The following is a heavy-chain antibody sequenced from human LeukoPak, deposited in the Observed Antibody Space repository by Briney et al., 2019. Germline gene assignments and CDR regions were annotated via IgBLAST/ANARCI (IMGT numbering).Heavy chain of an antibody. CDR1: GFTFSSYG. CDR2: IWYDGSNK. Sequence: GGSLRLSCAASGFTFSSYGMHWVRQAPGKGLEWVAVIWYDGSNKYYADSVKGRFTISRDNAKNSLYLQMNSLRAEDTAVYYCARGSGWLIDYWGQGTLVTVSS. J-gene: IGHJ4*02. V-gene: IGHV3-33*03. D-gene: IGHD6-19*01. CDR3: ARGSGWLIDY.